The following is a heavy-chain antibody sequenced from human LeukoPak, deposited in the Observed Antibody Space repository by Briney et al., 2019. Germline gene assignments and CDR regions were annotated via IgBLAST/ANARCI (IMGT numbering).Heavy chain of an antibody. V-gene: IGHV4-39*01. CDR1: GGSISSSNYY. CDR2: ISYSGST. Sequence: SETLSLTCSVSGGSISSSNYYWGWIRQPPEKGQEWIGSISYSGSTYYNPSLKSRVTISVDTSKNQFSLKLSSVTAADTAVYYCARHFRIGGPNRWLQHNSLDYWGQGTLVTVSS. J-gene: IGHJ4*02. CDR3: ARHFRIGGPNRWLQHNSLDY. D-gene: IGHD5-24*01.